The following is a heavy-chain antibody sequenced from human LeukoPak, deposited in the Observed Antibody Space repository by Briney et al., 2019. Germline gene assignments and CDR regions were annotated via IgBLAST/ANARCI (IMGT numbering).Heavy chain of an antibody. CDR2: IYTSGST. J-gene: IGHJ3*02. D-gene: IGHD2-15*01. CDR3: ARAVLRDAFDI. Sequence: PSQTLSLTCTVSGVSISSGSYYWSWIRQPAGKGLEWIVRIYTSGSTNYNPSLNSRITISVDTSKNQFSLKLSSVTAADTAVYYCARAVLRDAFDIWGQGTMVIVSS. CDR1: GVSISSGSYY. V-gene: IGHV4-61*02.